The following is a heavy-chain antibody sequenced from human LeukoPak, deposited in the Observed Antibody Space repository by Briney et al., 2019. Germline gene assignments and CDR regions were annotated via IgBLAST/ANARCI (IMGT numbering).Heavy chain of an antibody. V-gene: IGHV3-23*01. CDR3: AKDAISVNYGSGSYYIPNWFDP. CDR2: ISGSGGST. D-gene: IGHD3-10*01. CDR1: GFTFSSYP. Sequence: GGSLRLSCAASGFTFSSYPVSGVRQAPGKGREWVSAISGSGGSTYYADSVKGRFTISRDNSKNTLYLQMNSLRAEDTAVYYCAKDAISVNYGSGSYYIPNWFDPWGQGTLVTVSS. J-gene: IGHJ5*02.